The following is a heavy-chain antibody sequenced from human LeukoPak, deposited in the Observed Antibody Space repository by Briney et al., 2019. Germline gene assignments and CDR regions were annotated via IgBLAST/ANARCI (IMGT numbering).Heavy chain of an antibody. CDR2: IYYSGST. D-gene: IGHD4-23*01. Sequence: SETLSLTCAVYGGSFSGYYWSWIRQPPGKGLEWIGYIYYSGSTNYNPSLKSRVTISVDTSKNQFSLKLSSVTAADTAVYYCARVGDYGGGIGYWGQGTLVTVSS. J-gene: IGHJ4*02. V-gene: IGHV4-59*01. CDR1: GGSFSGYY. CDR3: ARVGDYGGGIGY.